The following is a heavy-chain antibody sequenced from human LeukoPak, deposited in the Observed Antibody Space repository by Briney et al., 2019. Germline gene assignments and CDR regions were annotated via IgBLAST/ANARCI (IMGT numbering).Heavy chain of an antibody. J-gene: IGHJ4*02. CDR1: GFTFSSYA. V-gene: IGHV3-23*01. CDR3: AKGRGTTVTSAANY. D-gene: IGHD4-17*01. Sequence: GGSLRLSCAASGFTFSSYAMSWVRQAPGKGLEWVSGITGSGGTTYYADSVKGRFTISRDNSKNTLSLQMNSLRAEDTAVYYCAKGRGTTVTSAANYWGQGTLVTVSS. CDR2: ITGSGGTT.